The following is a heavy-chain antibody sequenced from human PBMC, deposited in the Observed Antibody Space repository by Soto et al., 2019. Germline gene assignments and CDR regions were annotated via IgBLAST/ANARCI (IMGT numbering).Heavy chain of an antibody. CDR3: AKDLWGVLRYFDWPRRGANWFDP. V-gene: IGHV3-23*01. D-gene: IGHD3-9*01. CDR2: ISGSGGST. Sequence: GGSLRLSCAASGSTFSSYAMSWVRQAPGKGLEWVSAISGSGGSTYYADSVKGRFTISRDNSKNTLYLQMNSLRAEDTAVYYCAKDLWGVLRYFDWPRRGANWFDPWGQGTLVTVSS. J-gene: IGHJ5*02. CDR1: GSTFSSYA.